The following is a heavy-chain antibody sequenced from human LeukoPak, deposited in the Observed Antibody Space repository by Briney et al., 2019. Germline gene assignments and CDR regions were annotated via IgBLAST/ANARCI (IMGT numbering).Heavy chain of an antibody. CDR3: ARDLRYYDYVWGSYRSHEDAFDI. CDR2: INPNSGGT. J-gene: IGHJ3*02. CDR1: EYTFINYD. D-gene: IGHD3-16*02. V-gene: IGHV1-2*02. Sequence: APVKVSCKASEYTFINYDINWVRQATGQGLEWMGWINPNSGGTNYAQKFQGRVTMTRDTSISTAYMELSRLRSDDTAVYYCARDLRYYDYVWGSYRSHEDAFDIWGQGTMVTVSS.